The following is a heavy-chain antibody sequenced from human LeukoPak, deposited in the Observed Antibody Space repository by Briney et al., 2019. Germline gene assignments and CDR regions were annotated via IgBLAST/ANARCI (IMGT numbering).Heavy chain of an antibody. Sequence: PGGSLRLSCAASGFTFSSYEMNWVRQAPGKGLEWVSYISSSGSTIYYADSVKGRFTISRDNAKNSLYLQMNSLRAEDTAVYYCARVSDCTNGVCSSVIDYWGQGTLVTVSS. D-gene: IGHD2-8*01. V-gene: IGHV3-48*03. CDR1: GFTFSSYE. CDR2: ISSSGSTI. CDR3: ARVSDCTNGVCSSVIDY. J-gene: IGHJ4*02.